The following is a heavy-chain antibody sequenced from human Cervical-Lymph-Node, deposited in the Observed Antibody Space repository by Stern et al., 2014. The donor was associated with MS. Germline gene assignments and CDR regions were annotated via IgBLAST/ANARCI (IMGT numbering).Heavy chain of an antibody. CDR3: VIDTNWFDP. CDR2: IITLFGPG. V-gene: IGHV1-69*01. CDR1: GGTFSSYV. J-gene: IGHJ5*02. Sequence: VQLVESGAEVKKPGSSVKVSCKASGGTFSSYVITWVRQTPGQTFEWMGGIITLFGPGHYAQKFQDRITMTADESTSTVYMELRNLRSEDTAIYYCVIDTNWFDPWGQGTLVTVSS.